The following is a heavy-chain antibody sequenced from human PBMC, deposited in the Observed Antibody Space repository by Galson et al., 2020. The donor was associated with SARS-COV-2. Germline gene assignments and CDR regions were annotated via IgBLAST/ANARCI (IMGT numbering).Heavy chain of an antibody. V-gene: IGHV1-2*02. CDR1: GYSFTGYY. CDR2: LNPSTGGA. Sequence: ASVTVSCKASGYSFTGYYLYWVRQAPGQGLEYMGWLNPSTGGASYGQKFQDRITLASDMSVSTAYMKLSRLRFDDTAVYYGARGLSGGWPYYPFYGMDVWGQGTTVTVSS. D-gene: IGHD6-19*01. CDR3: ARGLSGGWPYYPFYGMDV. J-gene: IGHJ6*02.